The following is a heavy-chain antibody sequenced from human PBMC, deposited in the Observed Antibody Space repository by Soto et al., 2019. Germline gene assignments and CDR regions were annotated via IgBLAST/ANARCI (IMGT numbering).Heavy chain of an antibody. J-gene: IGHJ4*02. V-gene: IGHV4-61*01. CDR3: AREYSSSSSFDY. CDR2: IYYSGST. D-gene: IGHD6-6*01. Sequence: SETLSLTCTVSGGSVSSGSYYWSWIRQPPGKGLEWIGYIYYSGSTNYNPSLKSRVIISVDTSKNQFSLKLSSVTAADTAVYYCAREYSSSSSFDYWGQGTLVTVSS. CDR1: GGSVSSGSYY.